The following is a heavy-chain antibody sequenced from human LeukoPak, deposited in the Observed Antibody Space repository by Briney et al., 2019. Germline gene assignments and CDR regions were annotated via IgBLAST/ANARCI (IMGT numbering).Heavy chain of an antibody. Sequence: SVKVSCKASGGTFSSYAISWVRQAPGQGLEWMGRIIPIFGTAHYAQKFQGRVTITTDESTSTAYMELSSLRSEDTAVYYCATRYVVRGVPADYWGQGTLVTVSS. CDR2: IIPIFGTA. CDR1: GGTFSSYA. CDR3: ATRYVVRGVPADY. V-gene: IGHV1-69*05. D-gene: IGHD3-10*01. J-gene: IGHJ4*02.